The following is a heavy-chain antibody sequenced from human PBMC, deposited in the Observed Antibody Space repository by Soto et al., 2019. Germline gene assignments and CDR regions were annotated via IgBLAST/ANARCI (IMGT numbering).Heavy chain of an antibody. J-gene: IGHJ4*02. CDR1: GFTFSSYG. D-gene: IGHD5-18*01. CDR3: AKDREWLPYYFDY. Sequence: GGSLRLSCAASGFTFSSYGVHWVRQAPGKGLEWVAVISYDGSNKYYADSVKGRFTISRDNSKNTLYLQMNSLRAEDTAVYYCAKDREWLPYYFDYWGQGTLVTVSS. CDR2: ISYDGSNK. V-gene: IGHV3-30*18.